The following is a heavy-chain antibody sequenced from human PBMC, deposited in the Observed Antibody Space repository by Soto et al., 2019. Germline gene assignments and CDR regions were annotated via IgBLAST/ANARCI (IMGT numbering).Heavy chain of an antibody. Sequence: XGSLRLSFAASGFTLSNYGMNWVRQAPGKGLEWVANIKQDGSEKNYVDSVKGRFTISRDNAKNSLYLQMNSLSAEDTAVFYCAKDGPDDSSGYLSFEDWGQGTLVTVSS. CDR2: IKQDGSEK. CDR1: GFTLSNYG. D-gene: IGHD3-22*01. CDR3: AKDGPDDSSGYLSFED. V-gene: IGHV3-7*03. J-gene: IGHJ4*02.